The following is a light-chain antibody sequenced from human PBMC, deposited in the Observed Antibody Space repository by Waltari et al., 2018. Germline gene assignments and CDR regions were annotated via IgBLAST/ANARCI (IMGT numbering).Light chain of an antibody. Sequence: DIVMTQSPLSLAVTPGEPASISCRSRQSLLHDNGYNYLDWFLQKPGQSPQLLIFLGSNRASGVPDRFSGSGSGTDFTLKITRVEAEDVGVYCCMQALQTPYTFGQGTKLEIK. CDR3: MQALQTPYT. J-gene: IGKJ2*01. CDR2: LGS. CDR1: QSLLHDNGYNY. V-gene: IGKV2-28*01.